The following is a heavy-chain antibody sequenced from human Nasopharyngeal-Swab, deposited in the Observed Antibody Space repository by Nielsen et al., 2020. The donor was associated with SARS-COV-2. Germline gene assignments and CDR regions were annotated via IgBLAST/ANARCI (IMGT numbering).Heavy chain of an antibody. J-gene: IGHJ4*02. Sequence: GGSLRLSCAASGFTFSSYAMHWVRQAPGKGLEWVANIKQDGSEKYYVDSVKGRFTISRDNAKNSLYLQMNSLRAEDTAVYYCARDRGFWSGFFDYWGQGTLVTVSS. CDR1: GFTFSSYA. CDR3: ARDRGFWSGFFDY. V-gene: IGHV3-7*01. D-gene: IGHD3-3*01. CDR2: IKQDGSEK.